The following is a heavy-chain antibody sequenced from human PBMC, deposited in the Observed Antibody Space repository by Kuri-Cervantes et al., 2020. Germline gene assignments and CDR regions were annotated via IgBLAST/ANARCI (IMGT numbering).Heavy chain of an antibody. Sequence: GSLRLSCTVSGGSVSSGGYYWSWIRQPPGKGLEWIGYIYYSGSTNYNPSLKSRVTISVDTSKNQFSLKLSSVTAADTAVYYCAREVYYYDSSGFDYWGQGTLVTVSS. CDR1: GGSVSSGGYY. D-gene: IGHD3-22*01. CDR3: AREVYYYDSSGFDY. J-gene: IGHJ4*02. V-gene: IGHV4-61*08. CDR2: IYYSGST.